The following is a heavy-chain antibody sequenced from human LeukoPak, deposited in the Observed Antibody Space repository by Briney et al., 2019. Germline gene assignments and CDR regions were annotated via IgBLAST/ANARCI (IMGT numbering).Heavy chain of an antibody. Sequence: GGSLRLSCAASGFTFSSYAMNWVRQAPGKGLEWVSVISGSGGSTYYADSVKGRFTISRDNSKNTLYLQMNGLRAEDTAVYYCAKDWYPGTTVTTTHWFDPWGQGTLVTVSS. CDR1: GFTFSSYA. J-gene: IGHJ5*02. V-gene: IGHV3-23*01. D-gene: IGHD4-17*01. CDR2: ISGSGGST. CDR3: AKDWYPGTTVTTTHWFDP.